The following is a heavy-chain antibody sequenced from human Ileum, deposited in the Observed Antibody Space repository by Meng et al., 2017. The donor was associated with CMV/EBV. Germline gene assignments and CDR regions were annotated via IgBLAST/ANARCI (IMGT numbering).Heavy chain of an antibody. CDR1: GFTFFTYS. D-gene: IGHD6-13*01. Sequence: ASGFTFFTYSMSWVRQAPGKGLEWVSSISSSSNYIYYADSVKGRFTISRDNAKNSLYLQMNTLRAEDTAVYYCARSNSRAHYWVDPWGQGTLVTVSS. CDR3: ARSNSRAHYWVDP. J-gene: IGHJ5*02. V-gene: IGHV3-21*01. CDR2: ISSSSNYI.